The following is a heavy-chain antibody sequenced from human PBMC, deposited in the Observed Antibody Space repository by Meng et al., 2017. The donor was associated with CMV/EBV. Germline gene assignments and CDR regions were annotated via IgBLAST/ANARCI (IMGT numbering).Heavy chain of an antibody. CDR2: ISHGGSNV. D-gene: IGHD1-26*01. V-gene: IGHV3-48*03. CDR3: ARELPATWEPFDY. CDR1: GFNFSSYE. J-gene: IGHJ4*02. Sequence: GESLKISCVTSGFNFSSYEFDWVRQAPGRGLEWLSHISHGGSNVFYADSVKGRFPISRDDTKSSLYLQMSSLRADDTAVYYCARELPATWEPFDYWGQGTLVTVSS.